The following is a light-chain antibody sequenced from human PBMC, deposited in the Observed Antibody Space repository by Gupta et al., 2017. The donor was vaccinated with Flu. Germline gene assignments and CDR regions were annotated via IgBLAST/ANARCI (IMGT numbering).Light chain of an antibody. CDR2: EIT. Sequence: SSDVGGYNYVSWYQKHPGKAPKLMIYEITERPSGIPDRFSGSKSGNTASLTVSGLQAEDEADYFCSSYAGRNTFVFGTGTKVTVL. V-gene: IGLV2-8*01. CDR3: SSYAGRNTFV. CDR1: SSDVGGYNY. J-gene: IGLJ1*01.